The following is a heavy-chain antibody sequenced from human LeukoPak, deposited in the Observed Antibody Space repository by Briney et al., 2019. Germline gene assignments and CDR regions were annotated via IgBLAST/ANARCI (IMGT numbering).Heavy chain of an antibody. CDR1: GGSIRSTSYY. J-gene: IGHJ4*02. D-gene: IGHD3-10*01. CDR2: IFYSGST. CDR3: ARHAGGYTHFDS. Sequence: SETLSLTCTVSGGSIRSTSYYWGWIRQPPGKGLEWIGSIFYSGSTNYNPSLKGRVTMSVDTSKNQFSLKLSSVTAADTAVYFCARHAGGYTHFDSWGQGALVTVSS. V-gene: IGHV4-39*01.